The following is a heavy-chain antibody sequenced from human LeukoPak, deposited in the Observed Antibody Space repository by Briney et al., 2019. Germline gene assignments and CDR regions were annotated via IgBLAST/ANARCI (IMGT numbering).Heavy chain of an antibody. D-gene: IGHD6-6*01. V-gene: IGHV1-69*04. J-gene: IGHJ3*02. CDR1: GGTFSSYA. CDR2: IIPILGIA. Sequence: ASVKVSCKASGGTFSSYAISWVRQAPGQGLEWMGRIIPILGIANYAQKFQGRVTITADKSTSTAYMELSSLRSEDTAVYYCARGVSIAGPDDAFDIWGQGTMVTVPS. CDR3: ARGVSIAGPDDAFDI.